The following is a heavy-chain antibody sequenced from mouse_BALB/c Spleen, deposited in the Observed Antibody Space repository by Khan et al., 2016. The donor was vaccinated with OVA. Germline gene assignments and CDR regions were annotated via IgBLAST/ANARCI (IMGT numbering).Heavy chain of an antibody. Sequence: QVQLKESGPGLVAPSQSLSITCTVSGFSLTSYGVNWVRQPLGKGLEWLGVIWGDGSTNYHSTLMSRLSISKDNSQSQVVLKLSGLQTDDTATYYCAKWGTANYYAVDNWGQGASVTVSS. D-gene: IGHD1-2*01. CDR2: IWGDGST. CDR1: GFSLTSYG. CDR3: AKWGTANYYAVDN. J-gene: IGHJ4*01. V-gene: IGHV2-3*01.